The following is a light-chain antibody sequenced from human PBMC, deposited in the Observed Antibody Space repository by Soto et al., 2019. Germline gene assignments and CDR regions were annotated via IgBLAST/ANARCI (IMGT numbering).Light chain of an antibody. CDR1: QSISRW. J-gene: IGKJ2*01. V-gene: IGKV1-5*03. CDR2: EAS. CDR3: QQYNDSFTYT. Sequence: DIPMTQSPSTLSAFVGDRVTITCRASQSISRWLAWYQQKPGTAPKLLVYEASTLQSGVPSRFSGRRSGTEFTLSVSSVQPDDVATYYCQQYNDSFTYTFGQGTKLEI.